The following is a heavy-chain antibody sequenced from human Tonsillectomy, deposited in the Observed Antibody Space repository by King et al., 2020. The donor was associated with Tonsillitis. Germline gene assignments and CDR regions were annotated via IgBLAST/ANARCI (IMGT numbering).Heavy chain of an antibody. Sequence: VQLVESGGGLVKPGGSLRLSCAASGFTFSDYYMSWIRQAPGKGLEWVSYISSSSSYTNYADSVKGRFTISRDNAKNSLYLQMNSLRAEDTAVYYCARDQRDYRDYDYYYYGMDVWGQGTTVTVSS. J-gene: IGHJ6*02. CDR2: ISSSSSYT. V-gene: IGHV3-11*06. CDR1: GFTFSDYY. D-gene: IGHD4-17*01. CDR3: ARDQRDYRDYDYYYYGMDV.